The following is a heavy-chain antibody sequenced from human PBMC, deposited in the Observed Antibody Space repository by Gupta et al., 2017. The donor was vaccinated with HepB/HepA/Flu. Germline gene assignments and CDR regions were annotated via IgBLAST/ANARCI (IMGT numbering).Heavy chain of an antibody. V-gene: IGHV3-7*01. CDR2: IGLDGSEK. Sequence: EVQMVESVLGLYKPAGSLRVSCAAAGFTFSNFWMIWFRQAPGKGLEWVANIGLDGSEKNYVDSVKGRFTISRDNTKNLLFLQMNSLRVEDTAVYYCARGITTAAGVDYWGQGTLVIVSS. CDR1: GFTFSNFW. CDR3: ARGITTAAGVDY. D-gene: IGHD6-13*01. J-gene: IGHJ4*02.